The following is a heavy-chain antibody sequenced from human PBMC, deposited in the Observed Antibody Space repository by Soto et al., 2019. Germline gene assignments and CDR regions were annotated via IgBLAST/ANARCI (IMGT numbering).Heavy chain of an antibody. Sequence: GASVKVSCKVSGYTLTELSMHWVRQAPGKGLEWMGGFDPEDGETIYAQKFQGRVTMTEDASTDTAYMELSSLRSEDTAVYYCATVYDANIVVVPAAMRFLLRTYGMDVWGQGTTVTVSS. V-gene: IGHV1-24*01. CDR1: GYTLTELS. CDR3: ATVYDANIVVVPAAMRFLLRTYGMDV. D-gene: IGHD2-2*01. CDR2: FDPEDGET. J-gene: IGHJ6*02.